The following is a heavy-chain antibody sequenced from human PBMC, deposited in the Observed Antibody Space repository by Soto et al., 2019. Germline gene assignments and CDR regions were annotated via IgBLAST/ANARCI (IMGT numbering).Heavy chain of an antibody. V-gene: IGHV3-30*04. D-gene: IGHD6-13*01. CDR1: GFTFSSYA. J-gene: IGHJ1*01. Sequence: QEQLVESGGGVVQPGGSLRLSCAASGFTFSSYAMHWVRQAPGKALEWVAVISSDGRGKNYVDSVRGRFTISRDNSDNTLYLQMNSLRAEDTSLYSCARGVESSGWYGRPPQRWGQGTQVVVSS. CDR3: ARGVESSGWYGRPPQR. CDR2: ISSDGRGK.